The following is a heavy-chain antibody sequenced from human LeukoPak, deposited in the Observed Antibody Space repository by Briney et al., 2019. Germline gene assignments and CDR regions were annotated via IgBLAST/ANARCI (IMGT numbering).Heavy chain of an antibody. Sequence: PGRSLRLSCAASGFTFDDYAMHWVRQAPGKGLEWVSGISWNSGSIGYADSVKGRFTISRDNAKNSLYLQMNSLRAEDMALYYCAKTNDAFDIWGQGTMVTVSS. CDR2: ISWNSGSI. CDR1: GFTFDDYA. V-gene: IGHV3-9*03. J-gene: IGHJ3*02. CDR3: AKTNDAFDI.